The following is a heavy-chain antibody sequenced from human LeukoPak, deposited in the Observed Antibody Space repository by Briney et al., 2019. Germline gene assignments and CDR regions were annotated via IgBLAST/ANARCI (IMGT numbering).Heavy chain of an antibody. Sequence: PSETLSLTCTVSGGSISIYYWSWIRQPAGKGLEWIGRIYTSGSTNYNPSLKSRVTMSVDTSKNQFSLKLSSVTAADTAVYYCARDRPSGRYPRDWFDPWGQGTLATVSS. CDR2: IYTSGST. D-gene: IGHD1-26*01. CDR3: ARDRPSGRYPRDWFDP. J-gene: IGHJ5*02. V-gene: IGHV4-4*07. CDR1: GGSISIYY.